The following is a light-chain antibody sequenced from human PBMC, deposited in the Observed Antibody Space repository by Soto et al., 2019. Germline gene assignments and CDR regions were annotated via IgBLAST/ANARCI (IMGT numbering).Light chain of an antibody. V-gene: IGLV2-14*01. CDR3: SSYTSSNTLV. J-gene: IGLJ1*01. CDR2: EVT. CDR1: SSDIGGYNY. Sequence: QSLLTKPASVSLSPGQSITMSCTGGSSDIGGYNYVSWFQQHPGKTPKLMIYEVTNRPSGVSNRFSGSKSGSTASLTISGLQAEDEADYYCSSYTSSNTLVFGTGTKVTV.